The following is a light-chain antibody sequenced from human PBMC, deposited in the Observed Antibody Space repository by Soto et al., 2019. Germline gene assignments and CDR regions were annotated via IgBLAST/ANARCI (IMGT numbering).Light chain of an antibody. CDR1: QSVSSSY. J-gene: IGKJ1*01. CDR2: GAS. Sequence: EIVLTQSPGTLSLSPGERATLSCRASQSVSSSYLAWYQQKPGQAPWLLIYGASSRATGIPDRFSGSGSGTAFTLTISRLEPEDFAVYYCQQYGSSPWTFGQGTKVEIK. CDR3: QQYGSSPWT. V-gene: IGKV3-20*01.